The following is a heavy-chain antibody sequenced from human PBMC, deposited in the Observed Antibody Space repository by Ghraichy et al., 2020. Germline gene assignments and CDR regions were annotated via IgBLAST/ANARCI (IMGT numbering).Heavy chain of an antibody. CDR1: GGSISSSTYF. J-gene: IGHJ4*02. CDR2: IHYSGKT. D-gene: IGHD3-3*01. V-gene: IGHV4-39*01. CDR3: ASQVGSGQWAFDY. Sequence: SETLSLTCTVSGGSISSSTYFWGWIRQPPGMGLEWIGTIHYSGKTYYNPSLKSRVTISVDTSKNQFSLNVRSVTAADTSVYYCASQVGSGQWAFDYWGQETLVTVSS.